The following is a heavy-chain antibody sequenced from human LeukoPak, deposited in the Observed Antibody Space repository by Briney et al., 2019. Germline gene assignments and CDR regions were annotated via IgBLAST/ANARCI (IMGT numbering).Heavy chain of an antibody. CDR1: GFSFSSYG. Sequence: PGGSLRLSCAPFGFSFSSYGMHGVRQAPGKGLEWVAFISYDGSKKYYADSVKGRFTISRDNSKDTVYLQMNSLRAEDTAVYYCAKALGRDISRHFDSWGQGTLVTVSS. V-gene: IGHV3-30*18. D-gene: IGHD6-13*01. J-gene: IGHJ4*02. CDR3: AKALGRDISRHFDS. CDR2: ISYDGSKK.